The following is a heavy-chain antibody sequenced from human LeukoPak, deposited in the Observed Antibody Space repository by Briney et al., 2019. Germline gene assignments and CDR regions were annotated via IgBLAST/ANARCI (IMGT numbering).Heavy chain of an antibody. V-gene: IGHV3-21*01. CDR3: ARDGRYCSSTSCYFDY. D-gene: IGHD2-2*01. J-gene: IGHJ4*02. CDR2: IGSSSSYI. CDR1: GFTFSGYS. Sequence: GGSLRLSCAASGFTFSGYSMNWVRQAPGKGLEWVPSIGSSSSYIYYADSVKGRFTISRDNAKNSLYLQMNSLRAEDTAVYYCARDGRYCSSTSCYFDYWGQGTLVTVSS.